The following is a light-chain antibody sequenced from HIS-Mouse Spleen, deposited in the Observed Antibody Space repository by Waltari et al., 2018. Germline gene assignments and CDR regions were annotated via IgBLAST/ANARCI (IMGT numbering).Light chain of an antibody. CDR2: EGS. CDR1: RIDVGSYNL. V-gene: IGLV2-23*01. CDR3: CSYAGSSTWV. J-gene: IGLJ3*02. Sequence: QSALTQPASVSGSPGQSITLSCTGTRIDVGSYNLVSWYQQHPGKAPKLMIYEGSKRPSGVSNRFAGSKSGNTASLTISGLQAEDEADYYCCSYAGSSTWVFGGGTKLTVL.